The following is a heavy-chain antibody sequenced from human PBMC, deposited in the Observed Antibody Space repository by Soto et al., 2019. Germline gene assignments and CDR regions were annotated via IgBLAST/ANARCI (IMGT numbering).Heavy chain of an antibody. CDR3: TTLRDYDILTGYHGPFDY. CDR1: GFSFSSYG. CDR2: ISYDGSNK. D-gene: IGHD3-9*01. J-gene: IGHJ4*02. V-gene: IGHV3-30*03. Sequence: GGSLRLSCAASGFSFSSYGMHWVRQTPGKGLEWVAGISYDGSNKYYVDSMKGRLTISRDNSKNTLDLQMNSLRAEDTAVYYCTTLRDYDILTGYHGPFDYWGQGTLVTVSS.